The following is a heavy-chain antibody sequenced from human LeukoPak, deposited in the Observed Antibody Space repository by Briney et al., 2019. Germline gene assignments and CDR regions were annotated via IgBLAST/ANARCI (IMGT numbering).Heavy chain of an antibody. J-gene: IGHJ4*02. CDR3: ARDASELPTYTSFDY. Sequence: ASVKVSCKASGYTFTGYYMHWVRQAPGQGLEWMGWINPNSGDTNYAQKFQGRVTMTRDTSISTAYMELSRLRSDDTAVYYCARDASELPTYTSFDYWGQGTLVTVSS. CDR2: INPNSGDT. CDR1: GYTFTGYY. D-gene: IGHD1-7*01. V-gene: IGHV1-2*02.